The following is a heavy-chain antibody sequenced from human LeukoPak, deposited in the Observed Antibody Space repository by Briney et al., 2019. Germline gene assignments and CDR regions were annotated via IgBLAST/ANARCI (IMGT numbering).Heavy chain of an antibody. CDR2: ISSSSSYI. CDR1: GFTFTTYA. V-gene: IGHV3-21*01. CDR3: ARVALSMGENGFDI. D-gene: IGHD2/OR15-2a*01. Sequence: GGSLRLSCAASGFTFTTYAMNWVRRAPGKGLEWVSSISSSSSYIYYADSVKGRFTISRDNAKNSLFLQMNSLRAEDTAVYYCARVALSMGENGFDIWGQGTMVTVSS. J-gene: IGHJ3*02.